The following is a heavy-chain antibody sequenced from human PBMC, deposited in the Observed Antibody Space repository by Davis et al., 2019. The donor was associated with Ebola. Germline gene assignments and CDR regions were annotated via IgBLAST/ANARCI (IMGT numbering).Heavy chain of an antibody. Sequence: AASVKVSCKASGYTFTSYGISWVRQAPGQGLEWVGWISAYNGNTNYAQKLQGRVTMTTDTSTSTAYMELRSLRSDDTAVYYCARVITMVRGGWFDPWGQGTLVTVSS. CDR2: ISAYNGNT. CDR3: ARVITMVRGGWFDP. CDR1: GYTFTSYG. D-gene: IGHD3-10*01. J-gene: IGHJ5*02. V-gene: IGHV1-18*01.